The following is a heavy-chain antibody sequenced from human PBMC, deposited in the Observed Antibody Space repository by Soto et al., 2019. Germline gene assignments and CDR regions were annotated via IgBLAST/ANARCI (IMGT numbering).Heavy chain of an antibody. D-gene: IGHD2-2*01. Sequence: QVQLQESGPGLVKPSQTLSLTCSVSGDYIHVGGYYWTWIRQRPGKGLEWMGYIYYTGKTYYNQSLESRLTMSVDRSKNQFSLRLTSVTAADTAVYFCGRDLTSNANCIDPWGQGTLVTVSS. CDR3: GRDLTSNANCIDP. CDR2: IYYTGKT. V-gene: IGHV4-30-4*01. CDR1: GDYIHVGGYY. J-gene: IGHJ5*02.